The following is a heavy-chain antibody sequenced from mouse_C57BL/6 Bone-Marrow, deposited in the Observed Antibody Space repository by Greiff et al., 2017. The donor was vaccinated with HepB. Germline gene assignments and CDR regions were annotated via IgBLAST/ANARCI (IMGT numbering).Heavy chain of an antibody. CDR3: ARRGTTVVADFDV. J-gene: IGHJ1*03. D-gene: IGHD1-1*01. CDR2: IWRGGST. CDR1: GFSLTSYG. V-gene: IGHV2-2*01. Sequence: QVQLKESGPGLVQPSQSLSITCTVSGFSLTSYGVHWVRQSPGKGLEWLGVIWRGGSTDYNAAFISRLSISTDNSKSQVFFKMNSLQADDTAIYYCARRGTTVVADFDVWGTGTTVTVSS.